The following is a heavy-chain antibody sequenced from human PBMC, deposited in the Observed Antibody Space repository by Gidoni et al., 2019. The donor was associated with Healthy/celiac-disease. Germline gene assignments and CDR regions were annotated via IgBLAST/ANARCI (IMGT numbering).Heavy chain of an antibody. CDR3: AKTGIVVVPADMGYFQH. CDR2: ISGSGGST. CDR1: GFTFSCYA. J-gene: IGHJ1*01. V-gene: IGHV3-23*01. D-gene: IGHD2-2*01. Sequence: EVQLLESGGGLVQPGGSLRLSCAASGFTFSCYAMSWVRQAPGKGLEWVSAISGSGGSTYYADSVKGRFTISRDNSKNTLYLQMNSLRAEDTAVYYCAKTGIVVVPADMGYFQHWGQGTLVTVSS.